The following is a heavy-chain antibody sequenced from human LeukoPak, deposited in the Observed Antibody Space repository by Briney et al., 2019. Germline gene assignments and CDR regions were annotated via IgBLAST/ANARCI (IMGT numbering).Heavy chain of an antibody. Sequence: PSETLSLTCTVSGGSISNYYGNWIRQPPGKGLEWIGNIYYSGGTNYNPSLKSRVTISVDTSKNQFSLKLSSLTAADTAVYYCARRGANSGSYSHFDLWGRGTLVTFSS. J-gene: IGHJ2*01. V-gene: IGHV4-59*01. CDR2: IYYSGGT. CDR1: GGSISNYY. CDR3: ARRGANSGSYSHFDL. D-gene: IGHD1-26*01.